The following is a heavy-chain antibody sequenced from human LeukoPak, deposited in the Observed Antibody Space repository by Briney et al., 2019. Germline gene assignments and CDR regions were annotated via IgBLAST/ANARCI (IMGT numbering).Heavy chain of an antibody. D-gene: IGHD2-2*02. CDR2: ISSSSSYI. J-gene: IGHJ4*02. CDR3: ARDRYCSSTSCYNLDY. V-gene: IGHV3-21*01. CDR1: GFTFTDYA. Sequence: PGGSLRLSCAASGFTFTDYAMNWVRQAPGKGLEWVSSISSSSSYIYYADSVKGRFTISRDNAKNSLYLQMNSLRAEDTAVYYCARDRYCSSTSCYNLDYWGQGTLVTVSS.